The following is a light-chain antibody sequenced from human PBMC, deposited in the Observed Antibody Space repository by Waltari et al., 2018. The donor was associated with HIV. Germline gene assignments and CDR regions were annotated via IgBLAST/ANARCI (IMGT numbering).Light chain of an antibody. CDR1: SSNVGGYNY. V-gene: IGLV2-8*01. CDR2: EVS. CDR3: SSYAGSNNLL. Sequence: QSALTQPPSASGSPGQSVTISCTGTSSNVGGYNYVPGYQQHPGKAPKLMIYEVSKRPSGVPDRFSGSKSGNTASLTVSGLQAEDEADYYCSSYAGSNNLLFGGGTKLTVL. J-gene: IGLJ2*01.